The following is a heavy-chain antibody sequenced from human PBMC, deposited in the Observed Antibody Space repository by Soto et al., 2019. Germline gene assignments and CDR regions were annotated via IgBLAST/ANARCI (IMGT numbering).Heavy chain of an antibody. CDR2: IIPIFGTA. V-gene: IGHV1-69*01. D-gene: IGHD2-2*01. J-gene: IGHJ5*02. CDR1: GGTFSSYA. Sequence: QVQLVQSGAEVKKPGSSVKVSRKASGGTFSSYAISWVRQAPGQGLEWMGGIIPIFGTANYAQKFQGRVTITADESTSTAYMELSSLRSEDTAVYYCARARYCSSTSCHVFDPWGQGTLVTVSS. CDR3: ARARYCSSTSCHVFDP.